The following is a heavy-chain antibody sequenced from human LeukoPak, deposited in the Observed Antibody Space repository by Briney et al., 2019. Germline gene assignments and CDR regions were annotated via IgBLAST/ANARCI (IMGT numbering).Heavy chain of an antibody. J-gene: IGHJ4*02. CDR1: GFXFSSYG. Sequence: PGRSLRLSCAASGFXFSSYGMHWVRQAPGKGLKWVAVISYDGSNKYYADSVKGRFTISRDNSKNTLYLQMNSLRAEDTAVYYCATGYCSGGSCPHFDYWGQGTLVTVSS. V-gene: IGHV3-30*03. D-gene: IGHD2-15*01. CDR3: ATGYCSGGSCPHFDY. CDR2: ISYDGSNK.